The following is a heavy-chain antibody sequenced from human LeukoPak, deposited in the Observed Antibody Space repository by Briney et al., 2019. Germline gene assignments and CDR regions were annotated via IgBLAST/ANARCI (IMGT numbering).Heavy chain of an antibody. CDR3: AKTYYYDSSGYSPHFDY. V-gene: IGHV3-53*01. J-gene: IGHJ4*02. Sequence: GGSLRLSCAASGFTVSSNYMSWVRQAPGKGVEWVSVIYSGGSTYYADSVKGRFTISRDNSKNKLYLQMNSLRAEDTAVYYCAKTYYYDSSGYSPHFDYWGQGTLVTVSS. CDR2: IYSGGST. CDR1: GFTVSSNY. D-gene: IGHD3-22*01.